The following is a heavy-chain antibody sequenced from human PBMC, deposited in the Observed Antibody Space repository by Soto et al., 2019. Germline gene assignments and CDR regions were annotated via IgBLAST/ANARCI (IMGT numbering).Heavy chain of an antibody. D-gene: IGHD3-3*01. Sequence: ASVKVSCKASGYTFTSYDINWVRQATGQGLEWMGWMNPNSGNTGYAQKFQGRVTMTRNTSISTAYMELSSLRSEDTAVYCCARGGNYDFWSGYWNYYYYGMDVWGQGTTVTVSS. CDR1: GYTFTSYD. J-gene: IGHJ6*02. CDR3: ARGGNYDFWSGYWNYYYYGMDV. CDR2: MNPNSGNT. V-gene: IGHV1-8*01.